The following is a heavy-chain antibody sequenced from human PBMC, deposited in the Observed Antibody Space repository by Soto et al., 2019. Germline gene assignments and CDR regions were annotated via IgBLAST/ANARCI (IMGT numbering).Heavy chain of an antibody. V-gene: IGHV3-23*01. CDR3: ARDGESDYYGSGSQNWFDP. D-gene: IGHD3-10*01. J-gene: IGHJ5*02. CDR2: ISGSGGST. CDR1: GFTFSNYA. Sequence: GGSLRFSCAASGFTFSNYAVTWVRQAPGKGLEWVSTISGSGGSTYYADSVKGRFTISRDNSKNTLYLQMNSLRAEDTAVYYCARDGESDYYGSGSQNWFDPWGQGTLVTVSS.